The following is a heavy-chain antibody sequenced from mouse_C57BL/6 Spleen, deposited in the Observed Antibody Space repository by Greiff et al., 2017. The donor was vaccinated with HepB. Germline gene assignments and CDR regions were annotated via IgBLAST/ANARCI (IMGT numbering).Heavy chain of an antibody. Sequence: QVQLQQPVAELVRPGSSVKLSCKASGYTFTSYWMDWVKQRPGQGLEWIGNIYPSDSETHYNQKFKDKATLTVDKSSSTAYMQLSSLTSEDSAVYYCARGSSYFDYWGQGTTLTVSS. CDR1: GYTFTSYW. J-gene: IGHJ2*01. D-gene: IGHD1-1*01. CDR3: ARGSSYFDY. V-gene: IGHV1-61*01. CDR2: IYPSDSET.